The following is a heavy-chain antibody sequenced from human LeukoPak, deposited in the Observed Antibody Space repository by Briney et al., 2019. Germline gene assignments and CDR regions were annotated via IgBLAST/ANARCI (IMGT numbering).Heavy chain of an antibody. CDR3: ARVPSSGWYGAFDI. J-gene: IGHJ3*02. Sequence: SETLSLTCAVYGGSFSGYYWSWIRQPPGKGLEWIGEINHSGSTNYNPSLKSRVTISVDTSKNQFSLKLSSVTAADTAVYYCARVPSSGWYGAFDIWGQGTVVTVSS. V-gene: IGHV4-34*01. CDR2: INHSGST. CDR1: GGSFSGYY. D-gene: IGHD6-19*01.